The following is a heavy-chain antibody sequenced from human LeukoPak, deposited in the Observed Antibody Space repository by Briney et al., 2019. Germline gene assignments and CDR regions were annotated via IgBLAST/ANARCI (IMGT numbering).Heavy chain of an antibody. J-gene: IGHJ3*02. Sequence: GGSLRLSCAASGFTFSSYSMNWVRQAPGKGLEWFSSISSSSSYIYYADSVKGRFTISRDNAKNSLYLQMNSLRAEDTAVYYCARAATGYYGSGWYRGGAFDIWGQGTMVTVSS. CDR1: GFTFSSYS. V-gene: IGHV3-21*01. CDR3: ARAATGYYGSGWYRGGAFDI. CDR2: ISSSSSYI. D-gene: IGHD6-19*01.